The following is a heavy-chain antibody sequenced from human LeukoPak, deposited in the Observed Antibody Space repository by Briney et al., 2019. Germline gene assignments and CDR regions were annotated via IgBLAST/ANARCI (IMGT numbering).Heavy chain of an antibody. J-gene: IGHJ6*02. Sequence: GGSLRLSCAASGFTFSSYWMHWVRQAPGKGLVWVSRINSDGSSTSYADSVKGRFTISRDNAKNTLYLQMNSLRAEVTAVYYCARMKRYSSGWYPSYYGMDVWGQGTTVTVSS. D-gene: IGHD6-19*01. V-gene: IGHV3-74*01. CDR2: INSDGSST. CDR1: GFTFSSYW. CDR3: ARMKRYSSGWYPSYYGMDV.